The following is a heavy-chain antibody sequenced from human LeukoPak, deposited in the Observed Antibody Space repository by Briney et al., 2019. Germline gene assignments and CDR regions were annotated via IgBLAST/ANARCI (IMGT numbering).Heavy chain of an antibody. CDR2: INPNSGGT. CDR1: GYTFTSYY. CDR3: ARDLDVDTAMAFDY. J-gene: IGHJ4*02. D-gene: IGHD5-18*01. Sequence: ASVKVSCKASGYTFTSYYMHWVRQAPGQGLEWMGWINPNSGGTNYAQKFQGRVTMTRDTSISTAYMELSRLRSDDTAVYYCARDLDVDTAMAFDYWGQGTLVTVSS. V-gene: IGHV1-2*02.